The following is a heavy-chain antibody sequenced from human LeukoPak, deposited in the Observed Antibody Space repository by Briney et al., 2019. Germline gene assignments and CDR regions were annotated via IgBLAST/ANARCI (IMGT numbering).Heavy chain of an antibody. J-gene: IGHJ6*02. CDR3: AKVEPMIRSIRRGMDV. CDR2: ISGSGSNT. D-gene: IGHD3-10*01. Sequence: GGSLRLSCAASGFTFSNYALNWVRQAPGKGLEWVSGISGSGSNTYYTDSVKGRFTISRDSSKNTLYLQMNSLRAEDTAVYYCAKVEPMIRSIRRGMDVWGQGTTVTVSS. CDR1: GFTFSNYA. V-gene: IGHV3-23*01.